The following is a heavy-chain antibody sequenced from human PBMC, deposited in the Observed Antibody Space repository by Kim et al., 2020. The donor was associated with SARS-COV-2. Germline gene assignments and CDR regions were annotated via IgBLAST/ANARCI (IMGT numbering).Heavy chain of an antibody. J-gene: IGHJ4*02. Sequence: GGSLRLSCAASGFTFSSYWMSWVRQAPGKGLEWVANVKQGGSEKYYVDSVKGRFTISRDNAKNSLYLQMSSLRAEDTAVYYCARGLLGAVAGACDYWGQGTLVTVSS. CDR3: ARGLLGAVAGACDY. CDR2: VKQGGSEK. V-gene: IGHV3-7*01. D-gene: IGHD6-19*01. CDR1: GFTFSSYW.